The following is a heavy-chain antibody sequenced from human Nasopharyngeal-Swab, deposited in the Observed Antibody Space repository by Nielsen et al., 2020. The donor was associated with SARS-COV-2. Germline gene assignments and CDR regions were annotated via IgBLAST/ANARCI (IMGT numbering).Heavy chain of an antibody. CDR1: GYTFTSYG. Sequence: ASVKVSCKASGYTFTSYGISWVRQAPGQGLEWMGWISAYNGNTNYAQKLQGRVTMTTDTSTSTAYMELSRLRSDDTAVYYCARVVTRPYYYGMDVWGQGTTVTVSS. D-gene: IGHD4-23*01. CDR2: ISAYNGNT. V-gene: IGHV1-18*01. CDR3: ARVVTRPYYYGMDV. J-gene: IGHJ6*02.